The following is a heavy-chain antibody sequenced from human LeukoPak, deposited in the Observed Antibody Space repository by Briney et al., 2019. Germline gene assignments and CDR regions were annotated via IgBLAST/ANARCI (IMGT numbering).Heavy chain of an antibody. Sequence: GGSLRLSCTVSGFTVSSDSMSWVRQAPGKGLEWVSFIYSGGSTHYSDSVKGRFTISRDNSKNTLCLQMNSLRAEDTAVYYCAKEIWPTVTTPGHTHFDYWGQGTLVTVSS. D-gene: IGHD4-17*01. CDR3: AKEIWPTVTTPGHTHFDY. CDR1: GFTVSSDS. J-gene: IGHJ4*02. V-gene: IGHV3-53*05. CDR2: IYSGGST.